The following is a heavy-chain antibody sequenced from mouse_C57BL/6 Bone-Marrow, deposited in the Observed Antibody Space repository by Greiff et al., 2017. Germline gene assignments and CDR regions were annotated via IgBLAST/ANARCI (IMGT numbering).Heavy chain of an antibody. Sequence: VQLQESGAELVKPGASVKMSCKASGYTFTSYWITWVKQRPGQGLEWIGDIYPGSGSINYNEKFKSKATLTVDTSSSTAYMQLSSLTSEDSAVYYCARFDGSPWFAYWGQGTLVTVSA. CDR2: IYPGSGSI. CDR1: GYTFTSYW. D-gene: IGHD2-3*01. V-gene: IGHV1-55*01. J-gene: IGHJ3*01. CDR3: ARFDGSPWFAY.